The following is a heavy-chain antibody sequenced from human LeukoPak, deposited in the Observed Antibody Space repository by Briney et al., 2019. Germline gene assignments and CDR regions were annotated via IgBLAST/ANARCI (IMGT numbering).Heavy chain of an antibody. V-gene: IGHV1-69*10. Sequence: SVKASCKASGYTFTGYYIHWVRQAPGQGLEWMGGIIPILGTANYAQKFQGRVTITADKSTSTAYMELSSLRSEDTAVYYCARSWGTVVTSYYFDYWGQGTLVTVSS. CDR1: GYTFTGYY. CDR3: ARSWGTVVTSYYFDY. CDR2: IIPILGTA. D-gene: IGHD4-23*01. J-gene: IGHJ4*02.